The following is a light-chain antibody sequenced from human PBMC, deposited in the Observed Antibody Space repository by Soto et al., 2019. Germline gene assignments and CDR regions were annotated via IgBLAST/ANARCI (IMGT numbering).Light chain of an antibody. CDR3: QQSFGPPYT. J-gene: IGKJ2*01. CDR1: QSLGRR. Sequence: DIQMTQSPSSLSASVGDRVTITCRASQSLGRRLTWYQQKAGEAPKLLIYETSNLQNGVPSRFSGSGPETDFTLTINSLQPEDFATYYCQQSFGPPYTFGQGTKLE. V-gene: IGKV1-39*01. CDR2: ETS.